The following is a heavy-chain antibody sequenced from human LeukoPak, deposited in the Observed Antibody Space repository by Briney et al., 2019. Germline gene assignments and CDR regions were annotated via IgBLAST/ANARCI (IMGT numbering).Heavy chain of an antibody. CDR2: IRYDGSIK. CDR3: ATSYGSGSYYPYYFDY. Sequence: PGGSLRLSCAASGFTFSRYGMHWVRQAPGKGLEWVAFIRYDGSIKYYADSVKGRFTISRDNSKNTLFLQMNSLRAEDTAVYYCATSYGSGSYYPYYFDYWGQGTLVTVSS. V-gene: IGHV3-30*02. J-gene: IGHJ4*02. CDR1: GFTFSRYG. D-gene: IGHD3-10*01.